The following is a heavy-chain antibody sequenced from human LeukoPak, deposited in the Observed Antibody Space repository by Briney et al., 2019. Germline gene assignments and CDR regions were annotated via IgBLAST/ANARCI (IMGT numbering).Heavy chain of an antibody. CDR3: ARDIAPAGLFFDY. CDR2: IKYDGSEK. CDR1: GFTLGSYW. V-gene: IGHV3-7*01. J-gene: IGHJ4*02. D-gene: IGHD6-13*01. Sequence: GGSLRLSCAASGFTLGSYWMSWVRQAPGKGLEWAANIKYDGSEKDYVDSVKGRFTISRDNAKNSLYLQMNSLRAEDTAVYYCARDIAPAGLFFDYWGQGTLVTVSS.